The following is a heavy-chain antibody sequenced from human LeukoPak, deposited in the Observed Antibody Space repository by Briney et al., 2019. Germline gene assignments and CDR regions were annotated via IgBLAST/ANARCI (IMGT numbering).Heavy chain of an antibody. V-gene: IGHV4-39*07. CDR3: ARGRVSSSTWYSTYYYYFYMDV. CDR2: IYYSGST. CDR1: GGSISSSSYY. J-gene: IGHJ6*03. Sequence: SETLSLICSVSGGSISSSSYYWAWIRQPPGKGLEWIASIYYSGSTYYNPSLRSRVTISVDTSKNQFSLKLSSVTAADTAVYFCARGRVSSSTWYSTYYYYFYMDVWGKGTTVTVSS. D-gene: IGHD6-13*01.